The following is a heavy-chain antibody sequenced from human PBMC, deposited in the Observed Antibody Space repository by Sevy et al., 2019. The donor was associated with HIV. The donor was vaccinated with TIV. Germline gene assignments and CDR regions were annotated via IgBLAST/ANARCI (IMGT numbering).Heavy chain of an antibody. CDR3: TREARLRFLEWLPYYYYYMDV. J-gene: IGHJ6*03. CDR2: IRSKAYGGTT. D-gene: IGHD3-3*01. CDR1: GFTFGDYA. Sequence: GGSLRLSCTASGFTFGDYAMSWVRQAPGKGLEWVGFIRSKAYGGTTEYAASVKGRFTISRDDSKSIAYLQMNSRKTEDTAVYYCTREARLRFLEWLPYYYYYMDVWGKGTTVTVSS. V-gene: IGHV3-49*04.